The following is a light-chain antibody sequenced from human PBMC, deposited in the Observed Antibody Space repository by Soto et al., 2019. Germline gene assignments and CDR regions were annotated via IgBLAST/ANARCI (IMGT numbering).Light chain of an antibody. CDR3: RSYAGSSRV. CDR2: RGS. CDR1: SSDVGSYNL. J-gene: IGLJ3*02. V-gene: IGLV2-23*01. Sequence: QSALTQPASVSGSPGQSITISCTGTSSDVGSYNLVSWYQQHPGKAPKLMIYRGSKRPSGVSNRCSGSKSGNTASLTISGLQAEDEADYYCRSYAGSSRVFGGGTKLTVL.